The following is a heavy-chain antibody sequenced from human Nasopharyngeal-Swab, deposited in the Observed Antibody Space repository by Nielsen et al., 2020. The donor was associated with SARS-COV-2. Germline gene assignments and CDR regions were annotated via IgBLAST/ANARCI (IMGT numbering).Heavy chain of an antibody. D-gene: IGHD1-1*01. CDR2: IWYDGSNK. CDR1: GFTFSSYY. J-gene: IGHJ4*02. CDR3: ARENWSDEAFWVGGIDY. Sequence: GESLKISCAASGFTFSSYYMHWVRQAPGKGLEWVAVIWYDGSNKYYADSVKGRFTISRDNSKNTLYLQMNSLRAEDTAVYYCARENWSDEAFWVGGIDYWGQGTLVTVSS. V-gene: IGHV3-33*08.